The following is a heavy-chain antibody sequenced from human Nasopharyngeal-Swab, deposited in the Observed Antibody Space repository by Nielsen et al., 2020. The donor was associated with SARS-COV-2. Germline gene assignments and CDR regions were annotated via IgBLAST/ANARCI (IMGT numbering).Heavy chain of an antibody. CDR3: ARDELGFGEN. D-gene: IGHD3-10*01. CDR2: ISYDGSNK. V-gene: IGHV3-30*04. Sequence: GESLKISCAASGFTFSSYAMHWVRQAPGKGLEWVAVISYDGSNKYYADSVKGRFTVSRDNSKNTLYLQMNSLGAEDTAVYYCARDELGFGENWGQGTLVTVSS. CDR1: GFTFSSYA. J-gene: IGHJ4*02.